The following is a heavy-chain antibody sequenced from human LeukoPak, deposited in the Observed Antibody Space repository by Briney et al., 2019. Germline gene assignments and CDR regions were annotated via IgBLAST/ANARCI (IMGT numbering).Heavy chain of an antibody. CDR3: ARVVEYCSSTSCYGVRYFDY. CDR2: ISGSSSAI. V-gene: IGHV3-48*01. CDR1: GFTFSTYG. J-gene: IGHJ4*02. Sequence: GGSLRLSCAASGFTFSTYGMNWVRQAPGKGLEWVSYISGSSSAINYADSVKGRFTISRDNAKNSLYLQMNSLRAEDTAVYYCARVVEYCSSTSCYGVRYFDYWGQGTLVTVSS. D-gene: IGHD2-2*01.